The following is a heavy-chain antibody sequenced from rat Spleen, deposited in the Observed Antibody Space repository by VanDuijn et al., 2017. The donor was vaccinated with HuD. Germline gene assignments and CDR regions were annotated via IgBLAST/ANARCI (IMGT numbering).Heavy chain of an antibody. V-gene: IGHV5-27*01. CDR1: GFTFSNYY. Sequence: EVQLVESGGGLVRPGRSLKLSCAASGFTFSNYYMAWVRQAPTKGLEWVAYISTGGGSTYYRDSVKGRFTISRDNAKSTLYLQMDSLRSEDTATYYCTTGHSSLMDAWGQGASVTVSS. D-gene: IGHD1-8*01. CDR3: TTGHSSLMDA. CDR2: ISTGGGST. J-gene: IGHJ4*01.